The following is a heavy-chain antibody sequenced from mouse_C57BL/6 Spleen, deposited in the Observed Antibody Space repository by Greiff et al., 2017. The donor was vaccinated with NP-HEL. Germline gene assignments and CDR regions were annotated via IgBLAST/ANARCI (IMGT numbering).Heavy chain of an antibody. CDR3: ARRYYGSSYYFDY. CDR1: GYTFTSYW. D-gene: IGHD1-1*01. V-gene: IGHV1-69*01. Sequence: QVQLQQPGAELVMPGASVKLSCKASGYTFTSYWMHWVKQRPGQGLEWIGEIDPSDSYTNYNQKFKGKSTLTVDKSSITAYMQLSSLISEDSAVYYCARRYYGSSYYFDYWGQGTTLTVSS. CDR2: IDPSDSYT. J-gene: IGHJ2*01.